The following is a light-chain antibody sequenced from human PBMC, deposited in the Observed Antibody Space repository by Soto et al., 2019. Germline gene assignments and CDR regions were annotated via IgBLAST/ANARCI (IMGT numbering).Light chain of an antibody. Sequence: QSALTQPASVSGSPGQSITISCTGTSSDVGGYNYVSWYQHHPGKAPKRMIHDVSNRPSGVSNRFSGSKSGNTASLTISGLQAEDEADYYCSSYIPNNSTYVFGTGTQLTVL. J-gene: IGLJ1*01. V-gene: IGLV2-14*03. CDR2: DVS. CDR1: SSDVGGYNY. CDR3: SSYIPNNSTYV.